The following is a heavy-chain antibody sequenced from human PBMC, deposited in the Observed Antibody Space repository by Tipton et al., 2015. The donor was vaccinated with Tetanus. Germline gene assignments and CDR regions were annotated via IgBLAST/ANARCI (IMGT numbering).Heavy chain of an antibody. Sequence: QLVQSGAEVKKPGASVKVSCKASGYTFTGYYIYWVRQAPGQGLEWMGWIDPNSGGTNYAQKFQGRVTVTRDTSISTAYMELSSLRSDDTAVYYCARDRGDYIYYGMDVWGPGTTVTVS. CDR1: GYTFTGYY. CDR3: ARDRGDYIYYGMDV. V-gene: IGHV1-2*02. J-gene: IGHJ6*02. D-gene: IGHD3-22*01. CDR2: IDPNSGGT.